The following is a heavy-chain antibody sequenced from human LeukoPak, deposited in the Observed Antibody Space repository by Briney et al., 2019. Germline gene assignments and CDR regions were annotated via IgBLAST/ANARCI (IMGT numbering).Heavy chain of an antibody. J-gene: IGHJ4*02. CDR2: IYPRDGST. Sequence: ASVKVSCKASGYTFTSYGISWVRQAPGQGLEWMGMIYPRDGSTSYAQKFQGRVTVTRDTSTSTVHMELSGLKSEDTAVYYCARDQEGFDYWGQGTLVTVSS. V-gene: IGHV1-46*01. CDR3: ARDQEGFDY. CDR1: GYTFTSYG.